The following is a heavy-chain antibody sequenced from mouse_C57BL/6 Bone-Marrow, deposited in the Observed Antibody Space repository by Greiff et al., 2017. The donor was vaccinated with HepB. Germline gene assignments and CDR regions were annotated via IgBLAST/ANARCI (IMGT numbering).Heavy chain of an antibody. V-gene: IGHV2-6*01. CDR1: GFSLTSYG. CDR2: IWGVGST. D-gene: IGHD2-2*01. CDR3: ASAGYDGAWFAY. J-gene: IGHJ3*01. Sequence: QVQLKESGPGLVAPSPSLSITCTVSGFSLTSYGVDWVRQSPGKGLEWLGVIWGVGSTNYNSALKSRLSISKDNSKSQVFLKMNSRQTDDTAMYYCASAGYDGAWFAYWGQGTLVTVSA.